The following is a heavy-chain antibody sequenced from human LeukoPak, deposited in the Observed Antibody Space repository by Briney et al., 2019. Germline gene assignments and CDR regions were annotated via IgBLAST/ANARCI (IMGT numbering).Heavy chain of an antibody. CDR1: GFTFSSYA. V-gene: IGHV3-23*01. CDR3: AKVQWRRDGYNYPAFDY. CDR2: ISGSGGST. J-gene: IGHJ4*02. Sequence: GGSLRLSCAASGFTFSSYAMSWVRQAPGKGLGWVSAISGSGGSTYYADFVKGRFTISRDNSKNMLYLQMNSLRAEDTAVYYCAKVQWRRDGYNYPAFDYWGQGTLVTVSS. D-gene: IGHD5-24*01.